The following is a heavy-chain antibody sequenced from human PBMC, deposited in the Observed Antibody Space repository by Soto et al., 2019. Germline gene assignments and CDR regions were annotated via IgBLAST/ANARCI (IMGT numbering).Heavy chain of an antibody. CDR1: GYSFIDYW. V-gene: IGHV5-51*01. CDR3: ARTAAAGKYYYGVDV. D-gene: IGHD6-13*01. J-gene: IGHJ6*02. CDR2: IYPGDSDT. Sequence: GESLKISCKGSGYSFIDYWIAWVRQVPGKGLEWMGVIYPGDSDTRYSPSFQGHVTISADKSISTAYLQWSSLKASDTAIYYCARTAAAGKYYYGVDVWGQGTTVTVSS.